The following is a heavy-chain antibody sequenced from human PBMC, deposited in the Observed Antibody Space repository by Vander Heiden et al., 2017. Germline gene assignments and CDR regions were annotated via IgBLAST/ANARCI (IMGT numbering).Heavy chain of an antibody. CDR1: GFTFSSYG. D-gene: IGHD4-17*01. V-gene: IGHV3-30*18. CDR3: AKDPKTTAYAFDI. CDR2: ISYDGSNK. Sequence: QVQMVESGGGVVQPWRSLRLSCAVTGFTFSSYGMNWVRQAPGKGLEWVAVISYDGSNKYYADSVKGRFTISRDNSKNTLYLQMNSLRAEDTAVYYCAKDPKTTAYAFDIWGQGTMVTVAS. J-gene: IGHJ3*02.